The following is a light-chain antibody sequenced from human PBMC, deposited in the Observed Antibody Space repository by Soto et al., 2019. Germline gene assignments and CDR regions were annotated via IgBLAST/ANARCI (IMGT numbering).Light chain of an antibody. V-gene: IGKV1-5*01. Sequence: DIQMTQPPAILSASVGDSVTISCGASQTIESWVAWYQQKPGKAPKLLVYDATSRATGVPARFSGSGSGTDFTLTISSLEPEDFAVYYCHQYDNSPQTFGQGTKVDIK. CDR3: HQYDNSPQT. CDR2: DAT. CDR1: QTIESW. J-gene: IGKJ1*01.